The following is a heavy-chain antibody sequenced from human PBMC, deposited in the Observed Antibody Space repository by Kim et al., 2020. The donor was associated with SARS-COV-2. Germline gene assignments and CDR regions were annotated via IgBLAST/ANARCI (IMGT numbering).Heavy chain of an antibody. CDR2: ISSSSSYI. D-gene: IGHD3-3*01. V-gene: IGHV3-21*01. CDR3: ARTILINYDFWSGYYNDPGC. J-gene: IGHJ4*02. Sequence: GGSLRLSCAASGFTFSSYSMNWVRQAPGKGLEWVSSISSSSSYIYYADSVKGRFTISRDNAKNSLYLQMNSLRAEDTAVYYCARTILINYDFWSGYYNDPGCWGQGTLVTVSS. CDR1: GFTFSSYS.